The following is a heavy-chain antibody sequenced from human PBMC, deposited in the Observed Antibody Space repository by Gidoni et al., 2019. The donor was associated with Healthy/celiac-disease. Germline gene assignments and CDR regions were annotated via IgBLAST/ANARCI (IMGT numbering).Heavy chain of an antibody. J-gene: IGHJ1*01. V-gene: IGHV4-59*01. CDR2: IYYSGST. CDR3: ARNGRDGYKVYFQH. D-gene: IGHD5-12*01. CDR1: GCSLSSYY. Sequence: QVQLQESGPGLLKPSETLSLTCTVSGCSLSSYYWSWIRQPPGKGLEWIGYIYYSGSTNYNPSLKSRVTISVDTSKNQFSLKLSSVTAADTAVYYCARNGRDGYKVYFQHWGQGTLVTVSS.